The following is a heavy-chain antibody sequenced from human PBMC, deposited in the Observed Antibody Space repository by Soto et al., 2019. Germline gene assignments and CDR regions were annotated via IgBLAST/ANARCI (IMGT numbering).Heavy chain of an antibody. CDR1: GYTFTSYG. V-gene: IGHV1-18*01. D-gene: IGHD3-22*01. CDR3: ASSLTYYYDSSGYIFHY. J-gene: IGHJ4*02. CDR2: ISAYNGNT. Sequence: ASVKVSCKASGYTFTSYGISWVRQAPGQGLEWMGWISAYNGNTNYAQKFQGRVTMTTDTSTSTAYMELRSLRSDDTAVYYCASSLTYYYDSSGYIFHYWGQGTLVTVSS.